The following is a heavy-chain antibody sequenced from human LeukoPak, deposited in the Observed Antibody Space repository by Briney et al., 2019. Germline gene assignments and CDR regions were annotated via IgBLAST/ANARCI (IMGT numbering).Heavy chain of an antibody. J-gene: IGHJ4*02. V-gene: IGHV4-38-2*01. CDR2: IYHSGST. CDR1: GYSISSGYY. Sequence: SETPSLTCAVSGYSISSGYYWGRIRQPPGKGLEWIGTIYHSGSTYYNLSLKSRVTISVDTSKNQFSLKLSSVTAADTAVYYCASRRGRLSPVDYWGQGTLVTVSS. CDR3: ASRRGRLSPVDY. D-gene: IGHD3-16*01.